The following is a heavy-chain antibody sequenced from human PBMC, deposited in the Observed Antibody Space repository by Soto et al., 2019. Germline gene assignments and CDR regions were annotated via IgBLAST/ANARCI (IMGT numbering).Heavy chain of an antibody. CDR3: ARYSSSWKGPFDY. V-gene: IGHV5-51*07. D-gene: IGHD6-13*01. CDR1: GYSFTSYW. J-gene: IGHJ4*02. CDR2: IYPGDSDT. Sequence: GESLKISCKGSGYSFTSYWIGWVHQMPGKGLEWMGIIYPGDSDTRYSPSFQGQVTISADKSISTAYLQWSSLKASDTAMYYCARYSSSWKGPFDYWGQGTLVTVSS.